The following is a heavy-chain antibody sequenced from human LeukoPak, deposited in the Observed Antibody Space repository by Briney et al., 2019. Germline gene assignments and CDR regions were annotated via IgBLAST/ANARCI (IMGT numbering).Heavy chain of an antibody. J-gene: IGHJ4*02. CDR1: GFTFSSYW. CDR2: IKQDGSEK. V-gene: IGHV3-7*01. Sequence: PGGSLRLSCAASGFTFSSYWMSWVRQAPGKGLEWVANIKQDGSEKYYVDSVKGRFTISRDNAKNSLYLQMNSLRAEDTAVYYCTRDYYDRSGYLDYWGQGTLVTVSS. D-gene: IGHD3-22*01. CDR3: TRDYYDRSGYLDY.